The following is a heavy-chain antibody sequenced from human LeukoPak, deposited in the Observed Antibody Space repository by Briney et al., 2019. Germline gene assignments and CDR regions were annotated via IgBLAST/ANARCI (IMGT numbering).Heavy chain of an antibody. CDR1: GYIFTDYF. D-gene: IGHD2-2*01. Sequence: ASVNVSCKASGYIFTDYFMHWVRQVPGQGLEWLGLINPSSGATTDAQKFQGRLSMTTDTSTKTAYMNLSSLTSEDTATYFCARSPHEMRSPMFDHWGQGVLVTVSS. J-gene: IGHJ4*02. CDR2: INPSSGAT. V-gene: IGHV1-46*01. CDR3: ARSPHEMRSPMFDH.